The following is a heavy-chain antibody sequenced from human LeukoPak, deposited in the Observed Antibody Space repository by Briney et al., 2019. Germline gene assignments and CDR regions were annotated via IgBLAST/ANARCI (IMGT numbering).Heavy chain of an antibody. J-gene: IGHJ6*02. CDR3: ARVVYSSGWYYYYGMDV. V-gene: IGHV3-74*01. Sequence: GGSLRLSCAASGFTFSNYWMHWVCQGPGKGLVWVSLINTDGSSTTYADSVKGRFTISRDNAKNTLHPQMNSLRVEDTAVYYCARVVYSSGWYYYYGMDVWGQGTTVTVSS. CDR1: GFTFSNYW. CDR2: INTDGSST. D-gene: IGHD6-19*01.